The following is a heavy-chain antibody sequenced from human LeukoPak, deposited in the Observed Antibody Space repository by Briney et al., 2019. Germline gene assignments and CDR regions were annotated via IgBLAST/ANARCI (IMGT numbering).Heavy chain of an antibody. CDR1: GFTFDDYA. CDR3: AKDLSESGYDSSFDY. J-gene: IGHJ4*02. V-gene: IGHV3-9*01. D-gene: IGHD5-12*01. CDR2: ISWNSGSI. Sequence: GGSLRLSCAASGFTFDDYAMHWVRQAPGKGLEWVSGISWNSGSIGYADSVKGRFTISRDNAKNSLYLQMNSLRAEDTALYYCAKDLSESGYDSSFDYWGQGTLVTVSS.